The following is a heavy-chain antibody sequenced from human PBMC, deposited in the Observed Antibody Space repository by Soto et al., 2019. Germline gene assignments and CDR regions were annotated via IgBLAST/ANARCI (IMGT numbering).Heavy chain of an antibody. D-gene: IGHD5-18*01. Sequence: GSLRLSCAASGFTFSSYAMSWVRQAPGKGLEWVSAISGSGGSTYYADSVKGRFTISRDNSKNTLYLQMNSLRAEDTAVYYGAKARWIQYYFDYWGQGTLVTVSS. CDR1: GFTFSSYA. J-gene: IGHJ4*02. V-gene: IGHV3-23*01. CDR3: AKARWIQYYFDY. CDR2: ISGSGGST.